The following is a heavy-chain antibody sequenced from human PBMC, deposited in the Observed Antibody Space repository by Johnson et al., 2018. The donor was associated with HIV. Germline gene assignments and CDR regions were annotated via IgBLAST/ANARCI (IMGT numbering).Heavy chain of an antibody. CDR2: INQEGSEK. CDR1: GFTFSSYG. J-gene: IGHJ3*02. CDR3: ARDRWGSSMRSDAFDI. D-gene: IGHD3-16*01. V-gene: IGHV3-7*03. Sequence: VQLVESGGGVVQPGGSLRLSCAASGFTFSSYGMHWVRQAPGKGLEWVANINQEGSEKYYVDSVKGRFTISRDNAKNSLYLQMNSLRAEDTAVYFCARDRWGSSMRSDAFDIWGQGTMVTVSS.